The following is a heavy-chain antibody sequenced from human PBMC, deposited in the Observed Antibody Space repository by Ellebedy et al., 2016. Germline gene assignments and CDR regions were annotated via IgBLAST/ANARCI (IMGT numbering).Heavy chain of an antibody. D-gene: IGHD6-13*01. CDR3: ARGVGRSWPFDY. CDR1: GGSFSGYY. V-gene: IGHV4-34*01. Sequence: SETLSLXXAVYGGSFSGYYWSWIRQPPGKGLEWIGEINHSGSTNYNPSLKSRVTISVDTSKNQFSLKLSSVTAADTAVYYCARGVGRSWPFDYWGRGTLVTVSS. CDR2: INHSGST. J-gene: IGHJ4*02.